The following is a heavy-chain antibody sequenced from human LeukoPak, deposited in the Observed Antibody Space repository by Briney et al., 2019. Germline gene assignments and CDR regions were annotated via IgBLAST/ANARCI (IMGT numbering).Heavy chain of an antibody. CDR1: GGSFSGYY. J-gene: IGHJ4*02. D-gene: IGHD6-13*01. CDR3: ARRGWSSSWYTPTYYFDY. Sequence: PSETLSLTCAVYGGSFSGYYWSWIRQPPGKGLEWIGEINHSGSTNYNPSLKSRVTISVDTSKNQFSLKLSSVTAADTAVYYCARRGWSSSWYTPTYYFDYWGQGTLVTVSS. CDR2: INHSGST. V-gene: IGHV4-34*01.